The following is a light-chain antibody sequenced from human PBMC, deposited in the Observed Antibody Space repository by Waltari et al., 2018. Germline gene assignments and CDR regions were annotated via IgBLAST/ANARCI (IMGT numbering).Light chain of an antibody. V-gene: IGKV3-15*01. CDR1: QSVGSN. CDR3: QHYNNWPPVT. J-gene: IGKJ2*01. CDR2: CET. Sequence: EIVMTQNPATLSVSPGERATLSCRASQSVGSNLAWYQQKPGQAPRRLLHCETTRATCIPARFIGSGSGTAVTLSNSSLQSEDSALYYCQHYNNWPPVTFVQGTKLEFK.